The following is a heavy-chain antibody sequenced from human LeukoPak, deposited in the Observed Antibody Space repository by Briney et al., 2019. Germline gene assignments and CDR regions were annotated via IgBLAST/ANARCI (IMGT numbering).Heavy chain of an antibody. Sequence: GGSLRLSCAASGFTVSSNYMSWVRQAPGKGLEWVSVIYSGGSTYYADSVKDRFTISRDNSKNTLYLQMSSLRAEDTAFYYCVKTREGYWGQGTLVTVSS. CDR2: IYSGGST. CDR3: VKTREGY. V-gene: IGHV3-53*05. CDR1: GFTVSSNY. J-gene: IGHJ4*02.